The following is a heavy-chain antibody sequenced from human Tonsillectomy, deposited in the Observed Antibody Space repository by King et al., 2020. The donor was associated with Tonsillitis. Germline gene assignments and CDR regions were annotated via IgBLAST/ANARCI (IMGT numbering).Heavy chain of an antibody. D-gene: IGHD3-3*01. CDR1: GYSFTTYF. Sequence: QLVQSGAEVKKPGESLRISCQGSGYSFTTYFISWVRQMPGKGLEWMGRIDPTDSYTDYSPSFQGHVTISVDKSISTAYLQWSSLKASDTAIFYCAREDSHHTWYPIFRAFDTWGQGTVVTVSS. V-gene: IGHV5-10-1*03. CDR2: IDPTDSYT. CDR3: AREDSHHTWYPIFRAFDT. J-gene: IGHJ3*02.